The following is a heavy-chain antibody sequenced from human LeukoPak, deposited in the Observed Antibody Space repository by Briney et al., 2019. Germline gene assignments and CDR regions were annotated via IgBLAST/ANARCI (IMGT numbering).Heavy chain of an antibody. J-gene: IGHJ3*02. CDR1: GFTFSSYW. D-gene: IGHD3-16*01. CDR3: ARGGPSAI. V-gene: IGHV4-4*02. CDR2: IYHSGST. Sequence: GSLRLSCAASGFTFSSYWMSWVRQPPGKGLEWIGEIYHSGSTNYNPSLKSRVTISVDKSKNQFSLKLSSVTAADTAVYYCARGGPSAIWGQGTMVTVSS.